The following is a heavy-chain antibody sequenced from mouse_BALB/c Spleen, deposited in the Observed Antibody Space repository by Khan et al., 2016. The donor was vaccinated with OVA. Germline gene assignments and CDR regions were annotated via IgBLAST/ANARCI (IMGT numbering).Heavy chain of an antibody. CDR2: IFPGNDDT. CDR3: ATHVHYAMDY. V-gene: IGHV1-87*01. J-gene: IGHJ4*01. Sequence: QVQLQQSGAELARPGASVNLSCKASGYTFTNYWIHWVRQRPGQGLEWIGSIFPGNDDTNYTQKFKGKATLTADKSPSTACMQIRTLASEDSAVYYCATHVHYAMDYWGQGTSVTVSS. CDR1: GYTFTNYW.